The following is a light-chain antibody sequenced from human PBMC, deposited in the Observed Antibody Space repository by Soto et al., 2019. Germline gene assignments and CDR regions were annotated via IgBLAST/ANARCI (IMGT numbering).Light chain of an antibody. CDR2: DAS. J-gene: IGKJ5*01. CDR1: QSVSNY. Sequence: EIVLTQSPATLSLSPGERATLSCRASQSVSNYLAWYQQKPGQPPRLLIFDASNRATGIPARFSGSGSGTDFTLTISSLEPEDFAVYYCQQRGNWPPITFGQGTRLEI. V-gene: IGKV3-11*01. CDR3: QQRGNWPPIT.